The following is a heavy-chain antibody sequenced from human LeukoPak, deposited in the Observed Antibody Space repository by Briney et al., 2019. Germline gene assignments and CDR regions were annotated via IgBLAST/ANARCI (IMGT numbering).Heavy chain of an antibody. CDR2: ISTSGGT. D-gene: IGHD6-13*01. CDR3: ARKIAAAGEGDYFDY. V-gene: IGHV4-61*02. CDR1: GASISSGGYY. Sequence: PSETLSLTCTVSGASISSGGYYWSWIRQPAGQGLEWVVRISTSGGTNYNPSLKGRVTISVDTSKNHFSLKLSSVTAADTAVYYCARKIAAAGEGDYFDYWGQGTLVTVSS. J-gene: IGHJ4*02.